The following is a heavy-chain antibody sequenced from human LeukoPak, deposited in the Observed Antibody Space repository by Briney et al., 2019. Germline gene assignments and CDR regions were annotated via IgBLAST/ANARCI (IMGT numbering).Heavy chain of an antibody. V-gene: IGHV3-48*01. J-gene: IGHJ6*03. Sequence: GGSLRLSCAASGFTFSSYGMHWVRQAPGKGLEWVSYISSSSSTIYYADSVKGRFTISRDNAKNSLYLQMNSLRAEDTAVYYCARGTSKTTVTTHYYYYYYMDVWGKGTTVTVSS. CDR1: GFTFSSYG. CDR3: ARGTSKTTVTTHYYYYYYMDV. CDR2: ISSSSSTI. D-gene: IGHD4-17*01.